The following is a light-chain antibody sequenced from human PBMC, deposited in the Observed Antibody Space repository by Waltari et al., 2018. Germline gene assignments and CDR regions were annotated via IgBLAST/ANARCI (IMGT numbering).Light chain of an antibody. CDR3: QQYGSSPLCT. V-gene: IGKV3-20*01. J-gene: IGKJ3*01. Sequence: VLTQSPGTLSLAPGERATLSCRASQSVSSSYLAWYQQKPGQAPRLLIYGASSRATGIPDRFSGSGSGTDFTLTISRLEPEDFAVYYCQQYGSSPLCTFGPGTKVDIK. CDR1: QSVSSSY. CDR2: GAS.